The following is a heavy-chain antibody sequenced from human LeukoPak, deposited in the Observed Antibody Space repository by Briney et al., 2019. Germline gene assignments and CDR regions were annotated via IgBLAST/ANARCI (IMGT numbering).Heavy chain of an antibody. CDR3: ATDLFGTAAFDI. J-gene: IGHJ3*02. CDR2: FDPEDGET. CDR1: GYTLTELS. D-gene: IGHD3-3*01. V-gene: IGHV1-24*01. Sequence: ASVRLSCKVSGYTLTELSMHWVRQAPGKGLEWMGGFDPEDGETIYAQKFQGRVTMTEDTSTDIAYMELSSLRSEDTAVYYCATDLFGTAAFDIWGHGRMVTVSS.